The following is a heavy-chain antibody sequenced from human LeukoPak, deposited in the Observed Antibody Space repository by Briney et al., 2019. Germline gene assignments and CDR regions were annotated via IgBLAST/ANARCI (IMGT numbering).Heavy chain of an antibody. V-gene: IGHV4-4*02. CDR3: ARDKFGAAAPFDY. CDR1: GGSFTSSNW. D-gene: IGHD6-13*01. J-gene: IGHJ4*02. Sequence: SETLSLTCTVSGGSFTSSNWWTWVRQPPGKGLEWIGETYHSGSTNYNSSLKSRVTISLDKSKNQFSLKLSSVTAADTAVYYCARDKFGAAAPFDYWGQGTLVTVSS. CDR2: TYHSGST.